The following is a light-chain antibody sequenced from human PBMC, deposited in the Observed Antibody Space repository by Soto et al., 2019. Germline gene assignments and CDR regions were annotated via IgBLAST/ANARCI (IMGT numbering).Light chain of an antibody. J-gene: IGKJ3*01. CDR2: AAF. CDR1: QGIGNL. V-gene: IGKV1-12*01. Sequence: DIQMTQSPSFVSASVGDRVTITCRASQGIGNLLAWFQQKPGKAPKLLSHAAFSLQSGVPSRFSGSGSGAEFSLTISSRQPEDFATNDCQQGHRFPFPFGPGTKVDI. CDR3: QQGHRFPFP.